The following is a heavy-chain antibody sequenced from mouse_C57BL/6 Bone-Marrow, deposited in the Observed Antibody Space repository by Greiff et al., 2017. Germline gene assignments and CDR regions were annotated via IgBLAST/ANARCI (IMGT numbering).Heavy chain of an antibody. Sequence: VQLQQPGAELVKPGASVKLSCKASGYTFPSYWMHWVKQRPGQGLEWIGMIHPNSGSTNYNEKLKSQATLTVDKSTSTAYMQLSRLTSEDSAVYFCAGTTVVVPFDYWGQGTTLTVSS. CDR3: AGTTVVVPFDY. J-gene: IGHJ2*01. CDR1: GYTFPSYW. CDR2: IHPNSGST. V-gene: IGHV1-64*01. D-gene: IGHD1-1*01.